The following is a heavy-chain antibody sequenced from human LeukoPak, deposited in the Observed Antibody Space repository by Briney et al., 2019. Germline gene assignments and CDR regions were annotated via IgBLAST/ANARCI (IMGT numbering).Heavy chain of an antibody. V-gene: IGHV1-2*02. CDR2: INPNSGGT. Sequence: GASVKVSCKASGYTFTGYYMHWVRQAPGQGLEWMGWINPNSGGTNYAQKFQGRVTMTRDTSISTAYMELSRLRSGDTAVYYCARDYSGSSSYFDYWGQGTLVTVSS. D-gene: IGHD1-26*01. CDR3: ARDYSGSSSYFDY. J-gene: IGHJ4*02. CDR1: GYTFTGYY.